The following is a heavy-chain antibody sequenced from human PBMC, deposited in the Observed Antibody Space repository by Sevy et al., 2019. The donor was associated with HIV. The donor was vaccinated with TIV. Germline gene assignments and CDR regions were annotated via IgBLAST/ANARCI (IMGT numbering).Heavy chain of an antibody. J-gene: IGHJ3*02. CDR2: ISYDGSNK. CDR3: ARDSVAKHYYDSSDDAFDI. Sequence: GGSLRLSCAASGFTFSSYATHWVRQAPGKGLEWVAVISYDGSNKYYADSVKGRFTISRDNSKNTLYLQMNSLRAEDTAVYYCARDSVAKHYYDSSDDAFDIWGQGTMVTVSS. V-gene: IGHV3-30-3*01. CDR1: GFTFSSYA. D-gene: IGHD3-22*01.